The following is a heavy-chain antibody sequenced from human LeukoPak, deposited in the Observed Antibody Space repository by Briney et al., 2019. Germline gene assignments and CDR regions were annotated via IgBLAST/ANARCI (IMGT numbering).Heavy chain of an antibody. V-gene: IGHV4-34*01. CDR2: INHSGST. CDR3: AYYDFWSGYSGD. Sequence: SETLSLTCAVYGGSFSGYYWSWIRQPPGKGVEWIGEINHSGSTNYNPSLKTRVTISLDTSKNQFSLKLSSVTAADTAVYYCAYYDFWSGYSGDWGQGTLVTVFS. J-gene: IGHJ4*02. D-gene: IGHD3-3*01. CDR1: GGSFSGYY.